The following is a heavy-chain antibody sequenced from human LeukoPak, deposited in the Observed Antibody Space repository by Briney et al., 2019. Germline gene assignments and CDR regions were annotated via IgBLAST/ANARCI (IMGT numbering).Heavy chain of an antibody. V-gene: IGHV4-59*01. CDR2: TSYSGST. CDR3: ARLYSSSLGRVFDY. CDR1: GGSISSYH. D-gene: IGHD6-13*01. Sequence: SETLSLTCTVPGGSISSYHWSWIRQPPGKGLESMGLTSYSGSTNYNLSLKSRVTISVDTTKHQLSLQLSPVTAADTAIYYCARLYSSSLGRVFDYWGQGTLVTVSS. J-gene: IGHJ4*02.